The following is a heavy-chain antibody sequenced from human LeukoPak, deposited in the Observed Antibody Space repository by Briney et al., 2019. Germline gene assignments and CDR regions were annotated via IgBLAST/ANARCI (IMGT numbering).Heavy chain of an antibody. J-gene: IGHJ4*02. V-gene: IGHV3-23*01. Sequence: GGSLRLSCAASGFTFSSYAMSWVRQAPGKGLEWVSTLSGDGSNTYYADSVKRRFTISRDTSKNTLFLQMNSLRADDTAIYYCTKGGHGDYWGQGTMVTVSS. CDR1: GFTFSSYA. CDR3: TKGGHGDY. D-gene: IGHD2-21*02. CDR2: LSGDGSNT.